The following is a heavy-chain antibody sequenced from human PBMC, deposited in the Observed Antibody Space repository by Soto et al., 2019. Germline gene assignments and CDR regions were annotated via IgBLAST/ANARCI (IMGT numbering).Heavy chain of an antibody. CDR3: ARDRYSYYDFWSGSLPYYYYGMDV. J-gene: IGHJ6*02. Sequence: GGSLRLSCAASGFTFSSYWMSWVRQAPGKGPEWVANIKQDGSEKYYVDSVKGRFTISRDNAKNSLYLQMNSLRAEDTAVYYCARDRYSYYDFWSGSLPYYYYGMDVWGQGTTVNVSS. CDR2: IKQDGSEK. D-gene: IGHD3-3*01. CDR1: GFTFSSYW. V-gene: IGHV3-7*01.